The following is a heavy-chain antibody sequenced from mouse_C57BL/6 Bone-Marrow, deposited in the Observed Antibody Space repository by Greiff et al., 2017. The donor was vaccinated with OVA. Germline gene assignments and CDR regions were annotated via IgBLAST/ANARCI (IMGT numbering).Heavy chain of an antibody. V-gene: IGHV1-22*01. CDR3: ASGGTAQATFAY. J-gene: IGHJ3*01. CDR2: INPNNGGT. Sequence: EVQLQQSGPELVKPGASVKMSCKASGYTFTYYNMHWVKQSHGKSLEWIGYINPNNGGTSYNQKFKGKATLTVNKSSSTAYMELRSLTSEDSAVYYCASGGTAQATFAYWGQGTLVTVSA. CDR1: GYTFTYYN. D-gene: IGHD3-2*02.